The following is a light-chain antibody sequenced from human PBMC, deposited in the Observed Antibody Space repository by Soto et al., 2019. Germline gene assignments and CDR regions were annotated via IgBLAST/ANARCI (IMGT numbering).Light chain of an antibody. Sequence: EIVLTLARATLSLSPGEGATLSCRARQNVGNYLLWYQQKSGQAPRLLIYDAATMATGIPARFSGSGSGTDFTLTISSLEPEDFGVYFCQQLSDWVSVGGGTNLDIK. V-gene: IGKV3-11*01. J-gene: IGKJ4*01. CDR3: QQLSDWVS. CDR1: QNVGNY. CDR2: DAA.